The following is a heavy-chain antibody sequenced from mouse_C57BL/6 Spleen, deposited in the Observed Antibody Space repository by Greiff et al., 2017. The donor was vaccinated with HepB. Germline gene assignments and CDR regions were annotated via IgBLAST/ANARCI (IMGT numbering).Heavy chain of an antibody. D-gene: IGHD1-1*01. CDR1: GYTFTNYW. CDR2: IYPGGGYT. J-gene: IGHJ4*01. V-gene: IGHV1-63*01. Sequence: QVQLQQSGAELVRPGTSVKMSCKASGYTFTNYWIGWAKQRPGHGLEWIGDIYPGGGYTNYNEKFKGKATLTADKSSSTAYMQFSSLTSEDSAIYYCARSRYYGSNPYAMDYWGQGTSVTVSS. CDR3: ARSRYYGSNPYAMDY.